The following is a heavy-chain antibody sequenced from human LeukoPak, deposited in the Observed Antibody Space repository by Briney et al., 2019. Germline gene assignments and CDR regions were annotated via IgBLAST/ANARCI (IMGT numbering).Heavy chain of an antibody. D-gene: IGHD3-10*01. J-gene: IGHJ5*02. CDR1: GGSISSYY. CDR2: IYYSGST. CDR3: ARGYRSGSYYKERWNWFDP. Sequence: SETLSLTCTVSGGSISSYYWSWIRQPPGKGLEWIGYIYYSGSTNYNPSLKSRVTISVDTFKNQFSLKLSSVTAADTAVYYCARGYRSGSYYKERWNWFDPWGQGTLVTVSS. V-gene: IGHV4-59*01.